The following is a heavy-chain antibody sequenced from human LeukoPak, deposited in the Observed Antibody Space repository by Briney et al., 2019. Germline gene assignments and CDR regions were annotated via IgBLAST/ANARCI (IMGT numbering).Heavy chain of an antibody. CDR1: GYSISSGYF. D-gene: IGHD6-13*01. J-gene: IGHJ1*01. V-gene: IGHV4-38-2*02. CDR3: ARVAAGIGFFQH. CDR2: IHHSGST. Sequence: PSETPSLTCIVSGYSISSGYFWGWIRQPPGKGLEWIGNIHHSGSTYYNPSLKSRVTISVDTSKNQLSLKLSSVTAADTAVYYCARVAAGIGFFQHWGQGTLVTVSS.